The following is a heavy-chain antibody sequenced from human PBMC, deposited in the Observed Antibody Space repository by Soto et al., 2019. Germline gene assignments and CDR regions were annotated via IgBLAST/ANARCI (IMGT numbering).Heavy chain of an antibody. CDR3: ARVNTYYDFWSGQRTYYFDY. CDR1: GYTFTSSV. CDR2: INAGNGNT. D-gene: IGHD3-3*01. Sequence: ASVKVSCKASGYTFTSSVMHWVRQAPGQRLEWMGWINAGNGNTKYSQKFQGRVTITRDTSASTAYMELSSLRSEDTAVYYCARVNTYYDFWSGQRTYYFDYWGQGTLVTVSS. J-gene: IGHJ4*02. V-gene: IGHV1-3*01.